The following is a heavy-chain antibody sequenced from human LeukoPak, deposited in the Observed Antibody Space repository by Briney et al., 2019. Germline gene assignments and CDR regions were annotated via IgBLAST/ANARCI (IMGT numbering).Heavy chain of an antibody. J-gene: IGHJ5*01. CDR1: GYTLTELS. Sequence: ASVKVSCKVSGYTLTELSMHWVRQAPGKGLEWMGGFDPEDGETIYAQKFQGRVTMTEDTSTDTAYMELSSLRSEDTAVYYCATEPGTMVRGPNHWFDPCGQGTLVTVSS. V-gene: IGHV1-24*01. CDR3: ATEPGTMVRGPNHWFDP. CDR2: FDPEDGET. D-gene: IGHD3-10*01.